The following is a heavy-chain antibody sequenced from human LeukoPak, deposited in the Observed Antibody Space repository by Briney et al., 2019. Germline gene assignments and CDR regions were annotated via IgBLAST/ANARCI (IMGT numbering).Heavy chain of an antibody. CDR3: ARHVVLGRFVKYFDL. D-gene: IGHD3-10*02. Sequence: GGSLRLSCSASGFTFSSYAMDWVRQAPGKGLDYVSSISSSGGGTYYADSVKGRFTISRDNDQKSLYLQMNNLRADDMALYFCARHVVLGRFVKYFDLWGRGSLVTVSS. CDR2: ISSSGGGT. V-gene: IGHV3-64*04. CDR1: GFTFSSYA. J-gene: IGHJ2*01.